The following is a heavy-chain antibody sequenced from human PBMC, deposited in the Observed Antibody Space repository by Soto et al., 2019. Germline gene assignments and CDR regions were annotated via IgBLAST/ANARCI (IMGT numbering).Heavy chain of an antibody. CDR1: GYTFTNFG. CDR3: AGGGTPIDY. CDR2: ISAYNGNT. V-gene: IGHV1-18*01. J-gene: IGHJ4*02. Sequence: QVQLVQSGAEVKKPGASVKVSCKTSGYTFTNFGLSWVRQAPGQGLEWMGWISAYNGNTNYAQNFQGRVTMTPDTTTTTAYMELRSRRSDDTAVYYCAGGGTPIDYWGQGTLVTVSS. D-gene: IGHD3-16*01.